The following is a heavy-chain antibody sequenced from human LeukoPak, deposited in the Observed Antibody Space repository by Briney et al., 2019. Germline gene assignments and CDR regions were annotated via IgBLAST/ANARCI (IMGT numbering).Heavy chain of an antibody. D-gene: IGHD3-3*01. CDR2: ISSSGSTI. J-gene: IGHJ5*02. CDR3: ARDPPYDDFWSGYTIFDP. V-gene: IGHV3-11*01. Sequence: GGSLRLSCAASGFTFSDYYMSWIRQAPGKGLEWVSYISSSGSTIYYADSVKGRFTISRDNAKNSLYLQMNSLRAEDTAVYYCARDPPYDDFWSGYTIFDPWGQGTLVTVSS. CDR1: GFTFSDYY.